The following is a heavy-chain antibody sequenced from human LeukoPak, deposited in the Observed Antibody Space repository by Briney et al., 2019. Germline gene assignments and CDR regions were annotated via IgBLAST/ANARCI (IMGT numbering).Heavy chain of an antibody. Sequence: GGSLRLSCAASGFTFSSYWMHWVRQAAGKGLVWVSRINSDGSSTSYADSVKGRFTISRDNAQNTQYLQMNGLRPEDTAVYYCARDREMATRLHDAFDFWGQGTMVTVSS. V-gene: IGHV3-74*01. J-gene: IGHJ3*01. CDR3: ARDREMATRLHDAFDF. CDR1: GFTFSSYW. CDR2: INSDGSST. D-gene: IGHD5-24*01.